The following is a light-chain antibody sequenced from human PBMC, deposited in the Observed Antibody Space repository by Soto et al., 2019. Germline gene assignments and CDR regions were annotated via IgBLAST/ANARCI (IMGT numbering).Light chain of an antibody. V-gene: IGKV1-5*03. J-gene: IGKJ1*01. Sequence: DIQMTQSPSTLSASVGDRVTITCRASQSISDWLAWYQQKPGKAPNLLIYKASSLGSGVPLRFSGSGSGTEFTLTISSLQPDDFATYYCQQHNSYSWTFGQGTKVEIK. CDR2: KAS. CDR3: QQHNSYSWT. CDR1: QSISDW.